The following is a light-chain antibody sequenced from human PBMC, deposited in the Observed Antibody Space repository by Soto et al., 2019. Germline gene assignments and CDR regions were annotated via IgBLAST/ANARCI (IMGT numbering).Light chain of an antibody. CDR2: DAS. Sequence: EIVLTQSPATLSLSPGERATLSCRASQSVSSYLAWYQQKPGQAPRLLIYDASNRSTGIPARFSGSGSGTDCTLTISSLAPEDFAVYYCQQRSNWLNFGGGTKVEIK. CDR1: QSVSSY. V-gene: IGKV3-11*01. J-gene: IGKJ4*01. CDR3: QQRSNWLN.